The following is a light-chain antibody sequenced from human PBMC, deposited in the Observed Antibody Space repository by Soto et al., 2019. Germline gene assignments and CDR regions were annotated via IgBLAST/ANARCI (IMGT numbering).Light chain of an antibody. J-gene: IGLJ1*01. CDR3: SSYAGSNIYV. V-gene: IGLV2-8*01. CDR1: SSDVGGYNF. Sequence: QSVLTQPPSASGSPGQSVTISCTGTSSDVGGYNFVSWYQQHPGKAPKLMIYEVSKRPSGVPDRFSGSKSGNTASLTVSGLQAEEEADYYCSSYAGSNIYVCGTGTKVTVL. CDR2: EVS.